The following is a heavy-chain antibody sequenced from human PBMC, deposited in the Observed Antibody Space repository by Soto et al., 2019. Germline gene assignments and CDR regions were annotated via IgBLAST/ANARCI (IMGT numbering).Heavy chain of an antibody. V-gene: IGHV4-39*01. CDR3: VTWSVVVVAATDLFDY. CDR1: GGSISSSSYY. D-gene: IGHD2-15*01. CDR2: IYYSGST. Sequence: SETLSLTCTVSGGSISSSSYYWGWIRQPPGKGLEWIGSIYYSGSTYYNPSLKSRVTIFVDTSKNQFSLKLSSVTAADTAVYYCVTWSVVVVAATDLFDYWGQGTLVTVSS. J-gene: IGHJ4*02.